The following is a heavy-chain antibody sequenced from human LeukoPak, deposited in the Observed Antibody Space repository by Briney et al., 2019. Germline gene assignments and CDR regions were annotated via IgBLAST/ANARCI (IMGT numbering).Heavy chain of an antibody. D-gene: IGHD3-10*01. CDR3: ARDDYRGVTNFDP. Sequence: SETLSLTCTVSGGSISPYFWSWIRQPPGKGLEWIGYISYTGSTNYNPSLKSRVTISVDTSKNQFSLQLTSVTAADTAVYYCARDDYRGVTNFDPWGQGALVTVSS. J-gene: IGHJ5*02. V-gene: IGHV4-59*01. CDR2: ISYTGST. CDR1: GGSISPYF.